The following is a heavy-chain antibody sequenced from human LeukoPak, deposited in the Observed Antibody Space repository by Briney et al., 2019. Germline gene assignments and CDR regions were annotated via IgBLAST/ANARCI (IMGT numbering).Heavy chain of an antibody. J-gene: IGHJ6*02. CDR3: ARDIYYHMDV. CDR2: INSDGSST. CDR1: GFTFGTYW. V-gene: IGHV3-74*01. Sequence: GGSLRLSCEASGFTFGTYWMHWVRQVPGKGLVWVSRINSDGSSTTYADSVKGRFTISRDNAKNTLYLQMNSLRAEDTGVYYCARDIYYHMDVWGQGTTVTVSS.